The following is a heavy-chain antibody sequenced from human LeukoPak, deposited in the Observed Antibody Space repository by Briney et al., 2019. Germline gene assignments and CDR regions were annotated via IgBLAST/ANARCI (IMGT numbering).Heavy chain of an antibody. Sequence: GGSLRLSCAASGFTFSSYWMSRVRQAPGKGLEWVANIKQDGSEKYYVDSVKGRFTISRDNAKNSLYLQMNSLRAEDTAVYYCARDGAMAYYDYWGQGTLVTVSS. CDR3: ARDGAMAYYDY. CDR1: GFTFSSYW. CDR2: IKQDGSEK. D-gene: IGHD5-18*01. J-gene: IGHJ4*02. V-gene: IGHV3-7*01.